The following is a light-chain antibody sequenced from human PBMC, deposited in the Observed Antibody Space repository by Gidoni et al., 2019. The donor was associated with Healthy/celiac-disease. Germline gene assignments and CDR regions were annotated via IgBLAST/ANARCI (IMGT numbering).Light chain of an antibody. V-gene: IGKV3-11*01. CDR2: DAS. J-gene: IGKJ2*01. CDR1: QSVSSY. Sequence: EIVLTQSPATLSLSPGERATLSCRASQSVSSYLAWYQQKPGQAPRLRIYDASNRATGIPARFSGSGSGTDFTLTISSLEPEDFAVYYCQQRSNWPLMYTFGQGTKLEIK. CDR3: QQRSNWPLMYT.